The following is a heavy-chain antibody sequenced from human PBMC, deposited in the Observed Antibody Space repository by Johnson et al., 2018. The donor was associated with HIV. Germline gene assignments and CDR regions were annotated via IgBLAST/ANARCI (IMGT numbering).Heavy chain of an antibody. CDR2: ISSSGSTM. CDR1: GLTFSDYY. CDR3: ARNGLIPAAKGVAFDI. Sequence: KPGGSLRLSCAAPGLTFSDYYMTWIRQAPGKGLEWVSYISSSGSTMYYADSVKGRFTISRDNAKNSLYLQMNSLRAEDTAVYYCARNGLIPAAKGVAFDIWGHGTTVTVSS. D-gene: IGHD2-2*01. J-gene: IGHJ3*02. V-gene: IGHV3-11*01.